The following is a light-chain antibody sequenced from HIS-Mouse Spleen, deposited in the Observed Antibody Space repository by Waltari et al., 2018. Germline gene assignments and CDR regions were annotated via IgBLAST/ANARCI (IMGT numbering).Light chain of an antibody. CDR2: LGS. J-gene: IGKJ2*01. V-gene: IGKV2-28*01. CDR3: MQALQTPYT. Sequence: DIVMTKSPLSLPVTPGEPASSPCRTSQSLLHSNGYNYLDWYLQKPGQSPQLLIYLGSNRASGVPDRVSGSGSGTDFTLKISRVEAEDVGVYYCMQALQTPYTFGQGTKLEIK. CDR1: QSLLHSNGYNY.